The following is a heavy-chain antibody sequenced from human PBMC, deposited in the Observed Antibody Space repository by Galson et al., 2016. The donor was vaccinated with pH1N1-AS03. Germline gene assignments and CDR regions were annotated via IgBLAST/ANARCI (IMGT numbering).Heavy chain of an antibody. J-gene: IGHJ3*02. CDR3: AKDVRRAAVAGSGALDM. Sequence: SLRLSCAVSEFSLSTYGMYWVRQAPGKGLEWVSSINFSGGSTYYEDSVKGRLTISRDNSKKTVYLQMRSLRGDDTAIYYCAKDVRRAAVAGSGALDMWGQGTMVTVSS. D-gene: IGHD6-19*01. CDR1: EFSLSTYG. CDR2: INFSGGST. V-gene: IGHV3-23*01.